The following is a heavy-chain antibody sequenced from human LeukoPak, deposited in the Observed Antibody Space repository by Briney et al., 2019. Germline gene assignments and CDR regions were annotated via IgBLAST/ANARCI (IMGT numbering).Heavy chain of an antibody. CDR1: GYSFTTYW. V-gene: IGHV5-51*01. CDR3: ARRQGCSSTSCPPDS. J-gene: IGHJ4*02. Sequence: GESLKISCRGSGYSFTTYWIGWVRQMPGKGLEWMGIIYPGDSDTRYSPSFQGQVTMSADKSINTAYLQWSSLKASDTAMYYCARRQGCSSTSCPPDSWGQGTLVTASS. CDR2: IYPGDSDT. D-gene: IGHD2-2*01.